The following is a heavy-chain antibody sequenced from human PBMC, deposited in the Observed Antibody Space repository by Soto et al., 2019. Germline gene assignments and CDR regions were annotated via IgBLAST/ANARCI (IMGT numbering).Heavy chain of an antibody. CDR3: TKNSAYALDY. CDR1: GGSVSNNNW. CDR2: IHHSGGT. V-gene: IGHV4-4*02. J-gene: IGHJ4*02. D-gene: IGHD5-12*01. Sequence: QVQLQASGPGLVKPSGTLSLSCAVSGGSVSNNNWWSWVRQSPGNGLEWIGEIHHSGGTSYNPSLESRATLSVDKSKNELSLRLNYVTAADTVVYYFTKNSAYALDYWGPGILVTVSS.